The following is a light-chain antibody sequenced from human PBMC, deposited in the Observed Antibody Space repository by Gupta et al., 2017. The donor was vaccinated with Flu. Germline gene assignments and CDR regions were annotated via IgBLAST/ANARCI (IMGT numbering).Light chain of an antibody. CDR2: AGS. CDR1: HRINKY. J-gene: IGKJ2*01. CDR3: QQSYSVTHT. Sequence: DIQMTQFPSSLSASLGDSVTITGRPSHRINKYLNWYQQKPGKAPKLLISAGSTLQSGVRPRVSGSGSGTDFSLIITNLQPEDVGRYFCQQSYSVTHTFGQGTNLEIK. V-gene: IGKV1-39*01.